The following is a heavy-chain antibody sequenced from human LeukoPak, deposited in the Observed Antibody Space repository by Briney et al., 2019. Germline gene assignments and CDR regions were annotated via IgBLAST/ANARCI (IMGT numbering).Heavy chain of an antibody. D-gene: IGHD3-22*01. CDR3: AKGSYYDSSGSFYFDY. V-gene: IGHV3-23*01. Sequence: GGSLRLSCAASGFVFRNYFMSWVRQAPGKGLEWVSGISGSGDNTYYADSVKGRFTISRDNSKNTLYVQVNSLGTEDTAAYYCAKGSYYDSSGSFYFDYWGQGTLVTVSS. CDR1: GFVFRNYF. J-gene: IGHJ4*02. CDR2: ISGSGDNT.